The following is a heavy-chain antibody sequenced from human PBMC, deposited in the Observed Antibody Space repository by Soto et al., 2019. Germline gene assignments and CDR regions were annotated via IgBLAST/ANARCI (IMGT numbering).Heavy chain of an antibody. D-gene: IGHD3-10*01. CDR3: AKTWRPVRGVIIEYYYYYGMDV. CDR1: GDANHSYA. Sequence: ASVKVSCKAPGDANHSYAINWVRQDPGQGLEWMGWMNPNSGNTGYAQNFQGRVTMTRNTSKNTAYMELSSLRSEDTAVYYCAKTWRPVRGVIIEYYYYYGMDVWGQGTTVTVSS. J-gene: IGHJ6*02. V-gene: IGHV1-8*01. CDR2: MNPNSGNT.